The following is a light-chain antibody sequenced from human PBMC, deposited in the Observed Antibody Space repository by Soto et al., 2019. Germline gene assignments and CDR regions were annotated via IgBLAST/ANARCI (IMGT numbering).Light chain of an antibody. CDR2: EVT. J-gene: IGLJ1*01. Sequence: QSVLTQPASVSGSPGQSITISCTGTTNDVGGYNYVSWYQQHPGKAPKLLIFEVTSRPSGVSHRFSGSKSGNTASLTISALQAEDEVDYFCNSYTSSTSLPYVFGTGTKVTVL. CDR3: NSYTSSTSLPYV. V-gene: IGLV2-14*01. CDR1: TNDVGGYNY.